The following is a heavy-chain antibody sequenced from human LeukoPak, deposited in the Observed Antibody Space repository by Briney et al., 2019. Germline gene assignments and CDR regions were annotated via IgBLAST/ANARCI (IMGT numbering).Heavy chain of an antibody. J-gene: IGHJ4*02. V-gene: IGHV1-18*01. CDR1: GYTSTSYG. CDR2: ISAYNGNT. D-gene: IGHD4/OR15-4a*01. CDR3: ARVMLTRYYFDY. Sequence: ASVKVSCKASGYTSTSYGISWVRQAPGQGLEWMGWISAYNGNTNYAQKLQGRVTMTTDTSTSTAYMELRSLRSDDTAVYYCARVMLTRYYFDYWGQGTLVTVSS.